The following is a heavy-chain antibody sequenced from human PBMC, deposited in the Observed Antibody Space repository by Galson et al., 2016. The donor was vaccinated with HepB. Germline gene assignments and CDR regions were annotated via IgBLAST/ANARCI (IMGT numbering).Heavy chain of an antibody. Sequence: SLRLSCAASGFTFSNYVMHWVRQAPGKGLEWVAVISYDVSNKYYADSVRGRFTISRDNSKNTLYLQMNNLRAEDTAVYYCSREKSYANTWYGSYALDVWGQGTTVTVSS. D-gene: IGHD6-13*01. CDR2: ISYDVSNK. J-gene: IGHJ6*02. CDR3: SREKSYANTWYGSYALDV. V-gene: IGHV3-30*03. CDR1: GFTFSNYV.